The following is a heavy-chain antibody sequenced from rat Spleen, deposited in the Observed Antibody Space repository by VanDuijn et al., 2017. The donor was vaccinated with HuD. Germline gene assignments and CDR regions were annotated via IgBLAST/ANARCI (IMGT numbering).Heavy chain of an antibody. CDR2: ISTGGGST. CDR1: GFTFSNYY. V-gene: IGHV5-27*01. CDR3: TTPNYPGITPNWFAY. Sequence: EVQLVESGGGLVQPGRSLKLSCAASGFTFSNYYMAWVRQAPTKGLEWVAYISTGGGSTYYRDSVKGRVTISRDNAKSTLYLQMDSLRSEDTATYYCTTPNYPGITPNWFAYWGQGTLVTVSS. D-gene: IGHD1-4*01. J-gene: IGHJ3*01.